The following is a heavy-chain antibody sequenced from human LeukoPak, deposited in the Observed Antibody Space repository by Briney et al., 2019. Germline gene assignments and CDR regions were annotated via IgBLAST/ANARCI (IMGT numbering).Heavy chain of an antibody. CDR3: ARQLDYGSFGAFGI. V-gene: IGHV5-51*01. CDR2: VYPGDSDT. Sequence: GESLKISCKGSGYSFSSYWIHWVRQMPGKGLEWMGNVYPGDSDTRYSPSFQGQVTISADKSITTTYLQWNSLKASDTAIYYCARQLDYGSFGAFGIWGQGTMVTVSS. D-gene: IGHD4-17*01. J-gene: IGHJ3*02. CDR1: GYSFSSYW.